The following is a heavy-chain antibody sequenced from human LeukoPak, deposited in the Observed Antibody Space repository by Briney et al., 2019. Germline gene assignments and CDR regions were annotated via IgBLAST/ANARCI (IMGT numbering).Heavy chain of an antibody. V-gene: IGHV3-23*01. CDR2: ISGSGGST. J-gene: IGHJ4*02. Sequence: GGSLRLSCAASGFTFSSYGMNWVRQAPGKALEWVSSISGSGGSTYYADSVKGRFTISRDNSKSTLYLQMNSLRAEDTAVYYCATGSHSGSYPVDYWGQGTLVTVSS. CDR3: ATGSHSGSYPVDY. D-gene: IGHD1-26*01. CDR1: GFTFSSYG.